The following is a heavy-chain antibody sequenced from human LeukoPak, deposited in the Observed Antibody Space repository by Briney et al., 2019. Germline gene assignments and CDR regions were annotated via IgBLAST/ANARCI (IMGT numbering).Heavy chain of an antibody. CDR1: GGSISSYY. V-gene: IGHV4-4*07. CDR2: IYTSGST. J-gene: IGHJ5*02. CDR3: ARDRYGSGSYYKSWFDP. D-gene: IGHD3-10*01. Sequence: SETLSLTCPVSGGSISSYYWSWIRQPAGKGLEWIGRIYTSGSTNYNPSLKSRVTMSVDTSKNQFSLKLTSVTAADTAVYYCARDRYGSGSYYKSWFDPRGQGTLVTVSS.